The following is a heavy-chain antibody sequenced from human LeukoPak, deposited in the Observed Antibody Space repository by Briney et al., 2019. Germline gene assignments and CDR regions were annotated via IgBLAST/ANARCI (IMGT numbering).Heavy chain of an antibody. V-gene: IGHV5-51*01. CDR3: ARRLRGYCSGGSCYDDAFDI. D-gene: IGHD2-15*01. Sequence: GESLKISXKGSGYSFTSYWIGWVRQMPGKGLEWMGIIYPGDSDTRYSPSFQGQVTISADKSISTAYLQWSSLKASDTAMYYCARRLRGYCSGGSCYDDAFDIWGQGTMVTVSS. CDR1: GYSFTSYW. J-gene: IGHJ3*02. CDR2: IYPGDSDT.